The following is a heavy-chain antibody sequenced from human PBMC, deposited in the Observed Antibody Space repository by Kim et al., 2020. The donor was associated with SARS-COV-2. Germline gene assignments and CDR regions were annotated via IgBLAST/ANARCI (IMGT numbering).Heavy chain of an antibody. CDR2: TYYRSKWYY. J-gene: IGHJ4*02. Sequence: SQTLSLTCVISGDSVSSDSAAWNWIRQSPSRGLEWLGRTYYRSKWYYDYADSVKSRITINPVTSKNQFSLQLKSVTPEDTAMYYCARDHQYSIDYWGQGTLVTVSS. D-gene: IGHD5-12*01. CDR3: ARDHQYSIDY. V-gene: IGHV6-1*01. CDR1: GDSVSSDSAA.